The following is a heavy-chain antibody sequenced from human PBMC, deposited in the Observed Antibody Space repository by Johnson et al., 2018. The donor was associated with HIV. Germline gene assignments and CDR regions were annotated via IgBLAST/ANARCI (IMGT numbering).Heavy chain of an antibody. J-gene: IGHJ3*02. V-gene: IGHV3-23*04. CDR2: ISGSGGST. D-gene: IGHD1-26*01. CDR3: AKESKWESRTPHDFDM. CDR1: GFTFSSYA. Sequence: VQLVESGGGVVRPGGSLRLSCAASGFTFSSYAMSWVRQVAGKGLEWVSAISGSGGSTYYADSVKGRFTISRDNSKNTLYLQVNSLRAEDTAVYYCAKESKWESRTPHDFDMWGQGTMVTVSS.